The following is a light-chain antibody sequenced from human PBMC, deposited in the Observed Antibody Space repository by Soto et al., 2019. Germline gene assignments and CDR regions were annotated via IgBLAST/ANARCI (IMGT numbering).Light chain of an antibody. CDR3: QHYNNWPLT. CDR2: GAS. J-gene: IGKJ3*01. Sequence: EIVMTQSPATLSVSPGERATLSCRASQSVSSNLAWYQHKPGQAPRLLIYGASTRATGIPARFSGSGPGTEFTLTISSLQSEDFAIYSCQHYNNWPLTFGPGTKVDIK. V-gene: IGKV3-15*01. CDR1: QSVSSN.